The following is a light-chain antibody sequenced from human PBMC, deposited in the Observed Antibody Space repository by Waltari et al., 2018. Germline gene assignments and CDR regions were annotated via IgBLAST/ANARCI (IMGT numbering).Light chain of an antibody. CDR3: QQYGSSPQM. CDR2: GAS. CDR1: QSVRSRY. Sequence: EIVLTQSPGTLSLSPGERGTLSCRASQSVRSRYLAWYQQKPGQAPGLLIYGASSRATGIPDRFSGSGSGTDFTLTISRLEPEDFADYYCQQYGSSPQMFGQGTKVEIK. J-gene: IGKJ1*01. V-gene: IGKV3-20*01.